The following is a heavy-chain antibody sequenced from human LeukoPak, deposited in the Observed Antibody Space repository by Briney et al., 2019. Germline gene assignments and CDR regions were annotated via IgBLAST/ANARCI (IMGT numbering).Heavy chain of an antibody. Sequence: XXAPGKXXEWVSYISSSGSTIYYADSVKGRFTISRDNAKNSLYLQMNSLRAEDTAVYYCARGTGDYEYWGQGTLVTVSS. J-gene: IGHJ4*02. V-gene: IGHV3-11*01. D-gene: IGHD4-17*01. CDR3: ARGTGDYEY. CDR2: ISSSGSTI.